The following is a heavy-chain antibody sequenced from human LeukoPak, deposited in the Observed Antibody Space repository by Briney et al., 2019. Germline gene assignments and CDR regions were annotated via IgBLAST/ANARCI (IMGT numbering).Heavy chain of an antibody. V-gene: IGHV4-39*02. Sequence: SETLSLTCTVSGGSISSSSYYWGWIRQPPGKGLEWIGSIYYSGSTYYNPSLKSRVTISVDTSKNQFSLKLSSVTAADTAVYYCARDSMENYSNYEGAFDPWGQGTLVTVSS. J-gene: IGHJ5*02. CDR1: GGSISSSSYY. D-gene: IGHD4-11*01. CDR3: ARDSMENYSNYEGAFDP. CDR2: IYYSGST.